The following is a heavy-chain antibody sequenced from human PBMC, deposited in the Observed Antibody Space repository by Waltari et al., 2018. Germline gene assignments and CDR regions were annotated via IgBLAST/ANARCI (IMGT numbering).Heavy chain of an antibody. CDR1: GYTFSDYG. D-gene: IGHD3-3*01. Sequence: QDQLVQSGAEVKKPGASVKVSCKASGYTFSDYGSSWVRQAPGQGLEWMGWVSGNNGHTNHSQKFQGRLIMTEDTSATTVYMELTYLTSDDTAVYYCARERHRLMEEGYLMALDPWGQGTLVTVSS. CDR3: ARERHRLMEEGYLMALDP. J-gene: IGHJ5*02. V-gene: IGHV1-18*01. CDR2: VSGNNGHT.